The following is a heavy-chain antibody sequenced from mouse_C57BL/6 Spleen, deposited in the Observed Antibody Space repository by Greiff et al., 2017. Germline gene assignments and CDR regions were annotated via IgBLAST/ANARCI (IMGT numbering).Heavy chain of an antibody. J-gene: IGHJ2*01. CDR2: INPSSGYT. CDR3: ARGLENYFDY. CDR1: GYTFTSYT. Sequence: VQLQQSGAELARPGASVKMSCKASGYTFTSYTMHWVKQRPGQGLEWIGYINPSSGYTKYNQKFKDKATLTADKSSSTAYMQLSSLTSEDSAVYDCARGLENYFDYWGKGTTLTVSS. D-gene: IGHD3-1*01. V-gene: IGHV1-4*01.